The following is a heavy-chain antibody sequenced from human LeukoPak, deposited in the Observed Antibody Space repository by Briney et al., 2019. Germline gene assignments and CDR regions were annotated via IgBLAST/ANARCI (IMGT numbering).Heavy chain of an antibody. CDR2: IYHSGST. J-gene: IGHJ5*02. Sequence: SETLSLTCTVSGYSISSGYYWGWIRQPPGKGLEWIGSIYHSGSTYYNPSLKSRVTISVDTSKNQFSLKLSSVTAADTSVYYCARGGYYGSGNDFRFDPWGQGTLVTVSS. CDR3: ARGGYYGSGNDFRFDP. CDR1: GYSISSGYY. D-gene: IGHD3-10*01. V-gene: IGHV4-38-2*02.